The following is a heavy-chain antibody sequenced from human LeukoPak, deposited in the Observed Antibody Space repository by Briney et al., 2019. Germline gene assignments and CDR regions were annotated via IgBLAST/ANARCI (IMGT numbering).Heavy chain of an antibody. Sequence: SETLSLTCTVSGGSIISYYWSWIRQPPGKGLEWIGYIYYSGSTNYNPSLKSRVTIPVDTSKNQFSLNLSSVTAADTAGYYCARLVRAAAANYYYCYGMDVWGQGTTVTVSS. J-gene: IGHJ6*02. CDR3: ARLVRAAAANYYYCYGMDV. CDR1: GGSIISYY. V-gene: IGHV4-59*08. CDR2: IYYSGST. D-gene: IGHD6-13*01.